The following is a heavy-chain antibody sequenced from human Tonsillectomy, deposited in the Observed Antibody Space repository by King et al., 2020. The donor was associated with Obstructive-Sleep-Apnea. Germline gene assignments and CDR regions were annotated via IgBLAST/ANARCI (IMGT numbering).Heavy chain of an antibody. CDR2: ISYDGSNK. J-gene: IGHJ4*01. Sequence: HVQLVESGGGVFQPGRSLRLSCAASGFTFSSYAMHWVRQAPGKGLEWVAVISYDGSNKYYADSVKGRFTISRDNSKNTLYLQMNSLRAEDTAVYYCARDGYGGKGYYFDYWGHGTLVTVSS. V-gene: IGHV3-30-3*01. D-gene: IGHD4-23*01. CDR3: ARDGYGGKGYYFDY. CDR1: GFTFSSYA.